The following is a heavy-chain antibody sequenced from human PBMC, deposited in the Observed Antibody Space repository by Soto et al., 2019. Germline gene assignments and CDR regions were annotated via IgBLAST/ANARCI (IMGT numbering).Heavy chain of an antibody. CDR3: VRDSGAKLSSS. V-gene: IGHV1-18*01. CDR2: ISASDGST. CDR1: GYAFSFG. J-gene: IGHJ4*02. Sequence: GASVKVSCKASGYAFSFGFSWVRQAPGQGLEWMGWISASDGSTNSAQKFQGRVTITADESARTSYMELRSLKSQDTAVYYCVRDSGAKLSSSWGQGTLVTVSS. D-gene: IGHD6-13*01.